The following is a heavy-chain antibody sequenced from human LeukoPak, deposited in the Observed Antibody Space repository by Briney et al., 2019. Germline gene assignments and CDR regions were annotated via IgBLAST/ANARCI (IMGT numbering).Heavy chain of an antibody. Sequence: GGSLRLSCAASGFTFSSYGMHWVRQAPGKGLEWVAVIWYDGSNKYYADSVKGRSTISRDNSKNTLYLQMNSLRAEDTAVYYCARDSALRDYGMDVWGQGTTVTVSS. CDR3: ARDSALRDYGMDV. D-gene: IGHD3-10*01. CDR2: IWYDGSNK. J-gene: IGHJ6*02. V-gene: IGHV3-33*01. CDR1: GFTFSSYG.